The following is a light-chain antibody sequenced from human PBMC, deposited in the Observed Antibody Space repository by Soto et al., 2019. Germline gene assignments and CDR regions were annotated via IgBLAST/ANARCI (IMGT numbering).Light chain of an antibody. CDR1: QDISNY. J-gene: IGKJ3*01. CDR3: QQYENLPLT. Sequence: DIQMTQSPASLSASVGDRVTVSCQASQDISNYLNWYQQKAGKAPKLLIFDASNLETGVPSRFSRSGSGTEFSFTISSLQTDDLATYYCQQYENLPLTLARGPNVDIK. CDR2: DAS. V-gene: IGKV1-33*01.